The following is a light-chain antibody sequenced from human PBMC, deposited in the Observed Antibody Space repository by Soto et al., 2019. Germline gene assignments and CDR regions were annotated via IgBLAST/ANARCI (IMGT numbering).Light chain of an antibody. J-gene: IGKJ1*01. CDR2: AAS. CDR3: QKYNSAPWT. CDR1: QDVSRS. Sequence: DTQLTQSPSFLSASVGDRVTITCRASQDVSRSVGWYQQKPGKAPKLLISAASTLHSGVPSRFSGSGSGTDFTLTISSLQPEDFATYYCQKYNSAPWTFGQGTKVDIK. V-gene: IGKV1-9*01.